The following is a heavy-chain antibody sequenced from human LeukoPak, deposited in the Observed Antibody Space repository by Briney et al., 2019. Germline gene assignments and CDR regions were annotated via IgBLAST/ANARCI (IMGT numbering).Heavy chain of an antibody. J-gene: IGHJ4*02. D-gene: IGHD1-26*01. CDR2: ISSSSSTI. CDR3: ARSRGNSGSYPLDY. CDR1: EFTFSSYS. Sequence: GGSLRLSCEASEFTFSSYSMDWVRQAPGKGLEWVSYISSSSSTIYYAESVKGRFTISRDNAKNSLYLQMNSLRVEDTAVYYCARSRGNSGSYPLDYWGQGTLVTVSS. V-gene: IGHV3-48*01.